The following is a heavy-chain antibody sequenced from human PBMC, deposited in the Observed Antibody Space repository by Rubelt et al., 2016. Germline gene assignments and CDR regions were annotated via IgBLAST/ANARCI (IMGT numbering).Heavy chain of an antibody. J-gene: IGHJ5*02. CDR2: INPSGGST. CDR1: GYTFTSYY. V-gene: IGHV1-46*01. D-gene: IGHD1/OR15-1a*01. CDR3: ARVSGTTNNWFDP. Sequence: QVQLVQSGAEVKKPGASVKVSCKASGYTFTSYYMHWVRQAPGQGLEWMGIINPSGGSTSYAQKFQGRVTMTRDTSTSTAYMELRSLRSDDTAVYYCARVSGTTNNWFDPWGQGTLVTVSS.